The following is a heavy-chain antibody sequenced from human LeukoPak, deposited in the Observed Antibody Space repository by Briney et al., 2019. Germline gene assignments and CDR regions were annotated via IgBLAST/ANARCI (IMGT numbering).Heavy chain of an antibody. Sequence: PGGPLRLSCAASGFTFSSYAMSWVRQAPGKGLEWVSAISGSGGSTYYADSVKGRFTISRDNSKNTLHLQMNSLRAEDTAVYYCAKTPSVLRFLEWLFHIDYWGQGTLVTVSS. CDR2: ISGSGGST. CDR1: GFTFSSYA. V-gene: IGHV3-23*01. D-gene: IGHD3-3*01. CDR3: AKTPSVLRFLEWLFHIDY. J-gene: IGHJ4*02.